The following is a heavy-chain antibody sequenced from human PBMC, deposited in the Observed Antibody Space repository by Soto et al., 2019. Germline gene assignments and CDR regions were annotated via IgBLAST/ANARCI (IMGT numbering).Heavy chain of an antibody. J-gene: IGHJ5*02. Sequence: ASVKVSCKASGYTFTNYGISWVRQAPGQGLEWMGWINVYNGNTKYAQKVQGRVTMTTDTSTSTAYMELRSLRSDDTAVYYCARGVVSLSYYNPYNWFDLWCPGILVTVSS. V-gene: IGHV1-18*01. CDR3: ARGVVSLSYYNPYNWFDL. CDR2: INVYNGNT. CDR1: GYTFTNYG. D-gene: IGHD3-10*01.